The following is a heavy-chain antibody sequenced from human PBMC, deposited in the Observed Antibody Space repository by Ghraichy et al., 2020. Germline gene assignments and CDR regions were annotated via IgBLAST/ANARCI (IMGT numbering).Heavy chain of an antibody. D-gene: IGHD3-22*01. V-gene: IGHV4-59*01. CDR3: ARGRYYDSSGYYYSEMYYFDY. Sequence: GSLRLSCTVSGGSISSYYWSWIRQPPGKGLEWIGYIYYSGSTNYNPSLKSRVTISVDTSKNQFSLKLSSVTAADTAVYYCARGRYYDSSGYYYSEMYYFDYWGQGTLVTVSS. J-gene: IGHJ4*02. CDR2: IYYSGST. CDR1: GGSISSYY.